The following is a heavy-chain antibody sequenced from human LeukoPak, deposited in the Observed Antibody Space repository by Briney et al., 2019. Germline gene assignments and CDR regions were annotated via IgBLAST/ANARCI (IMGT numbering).Heavy chain of an antibody. Sequence: ASVKVSCKASGGIFSSYAISWVRQAPGQGLEWMGRIIPILGIANYAQKFQGRVTITADKSTSTAYMDLSSLRSEDTAVYYCARDLPPYYFNYWGQGTLVTVSS. J-gene: IGHJ4*02. V-gene: IGHV1-69*04. CDR1: GGIFSSYA. CDR3: ARDLPPYYFNY. CDR2: IIPILGIA.